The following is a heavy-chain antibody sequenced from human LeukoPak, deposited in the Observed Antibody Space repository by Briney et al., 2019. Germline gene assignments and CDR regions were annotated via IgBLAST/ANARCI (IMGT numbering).Heavy chain of an antibody. Sequence: SETLSLTCTVSGGSISSSSYYWDWIRQPPGKGLEWIGSIYYSGSTYYNPSLKSRVTISVDTSKNQFSLKLSSVTAADTAVYYCASNDYYTSRWFFDYWGQGTLVTVSS. J-gene: IGHJ4*02. V-gene: IGHV4-39*07. CDR2: IYYSGST. CDR1: GGSISSSSYY. D-gene: IGHD3-10*01. CDR3: ASNDYYTSRWFFDY.